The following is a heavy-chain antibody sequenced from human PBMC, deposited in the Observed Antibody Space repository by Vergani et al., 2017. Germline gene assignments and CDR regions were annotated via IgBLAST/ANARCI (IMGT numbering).Heavy chain of an antibody. V-gene: IGHV3-30*01. CDR2: ISYDGSSK. D-gene: IGHD4-17*01. CDR1: GFTFSSYA. CDR3: ARDYYVDGYGDYGYLDY. Sequence: VQLLESGGGLVQPGRSLRLSCAASGFTFSSYAMHWVRQAPGKGLEWVAVISYDGSSKYYADSVKGRFTISRDNSKNTLYLKMNSLRAEDTAVYYCARDYYVDGYGDYGYLDYWGQGTLVTVSS. J-gene: IGHJ4*02.